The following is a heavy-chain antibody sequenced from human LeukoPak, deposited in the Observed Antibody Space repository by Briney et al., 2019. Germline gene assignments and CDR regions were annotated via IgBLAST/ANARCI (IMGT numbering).Heavy chain of an antibody. D-gene: IGHD3-22*01. Sequence: GASVKVSCKASGYTFTSYDINWVRQATGQGLEWVGWMNPNSGNTGYAQKFQGRVTITRNTSISTAYMELSSLRSEDTAVYYCARVGVIGSPYYYYMDVWGKGTTVTVSS. V-gene: IGHV1-8*03. CDR3: ARVGVIGSPYYYYMDV. CDR1: GYTFTSYD. CDR2: MNPNSGNT. J-gene: IGHJ6*03.